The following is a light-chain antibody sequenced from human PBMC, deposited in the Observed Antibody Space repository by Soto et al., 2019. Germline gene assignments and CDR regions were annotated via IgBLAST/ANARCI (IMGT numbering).Light chain of an antibody. CDR1: QGIRNY. J-gene: IGKJ4*01. CDR3: QYLNSFPLT. V-gene: IGKV1-9*01. Sequence: IQLTQYPSALSASVGDRVTITCRASQGIRNYLAWYQQKPGKAPNLLIYLASTLQGGVPSRFSGSGSGTDFSLTISSLQPEDVATYYCQYLNSFPLTFGGGTKVDIK. CDR2: LAS.